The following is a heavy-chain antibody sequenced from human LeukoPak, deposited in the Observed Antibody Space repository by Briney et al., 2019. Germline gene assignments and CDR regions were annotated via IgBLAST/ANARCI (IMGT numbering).Heavy chain of an antibody. V-gene: IGHV3-23*01. CDR1: GFTFSSYA. CDR2: ISGSGGST. J-gene: IGHJ4*02. Sequence: QPGGSLRLSCAASGFTFSSYAMSWVRQAPGKGLEWVSAISGSGGSTYYADSVKGRFTISRDNSKNTLYLQMNSLRAEDTAVYYCASRGWLRYYFDYWGQGTLVTVSS. D-gene: IGHD5-12*01. CDR3: ASRGWLRYYFDY.